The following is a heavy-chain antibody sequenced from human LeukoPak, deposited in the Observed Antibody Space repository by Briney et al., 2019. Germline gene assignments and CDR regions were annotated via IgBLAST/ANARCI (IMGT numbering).Heavy chain of an antibody. J-gene: IGHJ4*02. CDR3: ARLTTGTSFEN. CDR2: ISYDGSNK. V-gene: IGHV3-30*03. Sequence: GGSLRLSCAASGFTFSSYGMHWVRQAPGKGLEWVAVISYDGSNKYYADSVKGRFTISRDNSKNTLYLQMNSLRAEDTAVYYCARLTTGTSFENWGQGTLVTVSS. D-gene: IGHD1-1*01. CDR1: GFTFSSYG.